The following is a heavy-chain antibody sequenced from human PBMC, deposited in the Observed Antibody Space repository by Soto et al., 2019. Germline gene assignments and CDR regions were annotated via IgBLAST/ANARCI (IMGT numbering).Heavy chain of an antibody. D-gene: IGHD3-22*01. J-gene: IGHJ4*02. Sequence: GSLRLSCAASGFTFSSYGMHWVRQAPGKGLEWVAVIWYDGSNKYYADSVKGRFTISRDNSKNTLYLQMNSLRAEDTAVYYCARDHDSSGYYWFDYWGQGTLVTVSS. V-gene: IGHV3-33*01. CDR2: IWYDGSNK. CDR3: ARDHDSSGYYWFDY. CDR1: GFTFSSYG.